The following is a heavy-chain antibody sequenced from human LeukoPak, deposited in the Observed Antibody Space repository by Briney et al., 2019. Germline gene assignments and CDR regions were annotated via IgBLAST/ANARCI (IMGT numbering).Heavy chain of an antibody. CDR3: ARHGLDY. Sequence: GGSLRLSCAPSGFSFSSFWMIWVRQAPGRGLEGLANIKEDGSEKYYVDSVKGRVTISRDNANKSLYLQMNSLRAEDTAVYYCARHGLDYWGQGTPVTVSS. CDR2: IKEDGSEK. V-gene: IGHV3-7*01. J-gene: IGHJ4*02. CDR1: GFSFSSFW. D-gene: IGHD2-8*01.